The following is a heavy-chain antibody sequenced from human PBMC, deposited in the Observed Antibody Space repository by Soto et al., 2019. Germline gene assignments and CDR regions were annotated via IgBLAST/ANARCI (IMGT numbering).Heavy chain of an antibody. D-gene: IGHD1-7*01. J-gene: IGHJ6*03. CDR2: TYYRSRWYN. Sequence: SQTLSLTCAISGDSVSSNSAAWNWIRLSPSRGLEWLARTYYRSRWYNDYAVSVRSRMTVNPDTSKNQFSLQLTSVTPEDTAVYYCAGTTSHQWYYMDVWGKGTTVTVS. CDR1: GDSVSSNSAA. CDR3: AGTTSHQWYYMDV. V-gene: IGHV6-1*01.